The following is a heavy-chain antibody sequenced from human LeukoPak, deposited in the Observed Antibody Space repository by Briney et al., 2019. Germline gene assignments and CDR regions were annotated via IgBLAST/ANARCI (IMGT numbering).Heavy chain of an antibody. CDR3: AKMQGYFDY. CDR1: GLIFSSYG. Sequence: GGSLRLSCEASGLIFSSYGMSWVRQAPGKGLQWVSAITGDGTTTYYADSVKGRFTISRDNSKNMLYLQMSSLRAEDTAVYYCAKMQGYFDYWGQGTLVPVSS. CDR2: ITGDGTTT. V-gene: IGHV3-23*01. J-gene: IGHJ4*02.